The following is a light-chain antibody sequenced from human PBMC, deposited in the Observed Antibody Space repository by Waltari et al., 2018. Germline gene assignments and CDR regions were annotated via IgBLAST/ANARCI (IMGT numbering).Light chain of an antibody. J-gene: IGLJ3*02. CDR2: KDS. Sequence: SYELTQPSSVSVSPGQTARITCSGDVLAKKYARWFQQKPGQAPVLVIYKDSERPSGIPERFPGSSSGTTVPLTIRGAQVEDEADYYCYSAADNTRGVFGGGTKLTVL. CDR1: VLAKKY. CDR3: YSAADNTRGV. V-gene: IGLV3-27*01.